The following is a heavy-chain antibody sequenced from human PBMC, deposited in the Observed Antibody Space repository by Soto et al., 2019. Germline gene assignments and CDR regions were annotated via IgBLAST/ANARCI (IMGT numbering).Heavy chain of an antibody. V-gene: IGHV1-69*13. CDR3: AIYYYDSSGMYYFDY. D-gene: IGHD3-22*01. Sequence: SVKVSCKASGGTFSSYSISWVRQAPGQGLEWMGGIIPIFGTANYAQKFQGRVTITADESTSTAYMELSSLRSEDTAVYYCAIYYYDSSGMYYFDYWGQGTLVTVSS. CDR1: GGTFSSYS. J-gene: IGHJ4*02. CDR2: IIPIFGTA.